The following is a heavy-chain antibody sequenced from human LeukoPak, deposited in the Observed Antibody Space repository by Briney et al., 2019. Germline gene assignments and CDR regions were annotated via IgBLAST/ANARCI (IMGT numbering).Heavy chain of an antibody. J-gene: IGHJ4*02. CDR3: ARVNWGSGIGY. V-gene: IGHV4-59*01. CDR2: IYYSGST. D-gene: IGHD7-27*01. Sequence: SETLSLTCTVSGGSISSYYWSWIRQPPGKGLEWIGYIYYSGSTNYSPSLKSRVTISVDTSKNQFSLKLSSVTAADTAVYYCARVNWGSGIGYWGQGTLVTVSS. CDR1: GGSISSYY.